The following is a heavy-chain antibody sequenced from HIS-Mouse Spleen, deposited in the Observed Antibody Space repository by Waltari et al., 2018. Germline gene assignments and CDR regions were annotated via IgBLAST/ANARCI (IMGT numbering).Heavy chain of an antibody. D-gene: IGHD5-18*01. CDR3: ARIGSHRRGYSYGYWFDP. Sequence: QVQLVQSGAEVKKPGASVKVSCKASGYTFTSYDINWVRQATGQGLEWMGWRNPNSGNTGDAQKFQSRVTMTRNTSISTAYMELSSLRSEDTAVYYCARIGSHRRGYSYGYWFDPWGQGTLVTVSS. J-gene: IGHJ5*02. CDR2: RNPNSGNT. V-gene: IGHV1-8*01. CDR1: GYTFTSYD.